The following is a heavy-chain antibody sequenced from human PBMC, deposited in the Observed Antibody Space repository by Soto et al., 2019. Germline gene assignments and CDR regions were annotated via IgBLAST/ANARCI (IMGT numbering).Heavy chain of an antibody. D-gene: IGHD2-15*01. Sequence: ASVKVSCKASGYTFSGSVMNWVRQAPGQRLEWMGWINPDNGNTKSSQKFQDRVIITRDTSASTAYMDLSSLRSEDTAVYYCARGIATGQLDPWGQGTLFTVSS. CDR1: GYTFSGSV. CDR2: INPDNGNT. J-gene: IGHJ5*02. V-gene: IGHV1-3*01. CDR3: ARGIATGQLDP.